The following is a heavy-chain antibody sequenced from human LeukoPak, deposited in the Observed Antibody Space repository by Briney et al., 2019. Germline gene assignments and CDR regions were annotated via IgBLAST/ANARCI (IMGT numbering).Heavy chain of an antibody. J-gene: IGHJ3*01. CDR1: GGSISSYY. V-gene: IGHV4-59*01. CDR2: IYYSGST. Sequence: SETLSLTCTVFGGSISSYYWSWIRQPPGKGLEWIGYIYYSGSTNYNPSLKSRVTISVDTSKNQFSLKLSSVTAADTAVYYCARGRFDIAAAGTGLGVWGQGTMVTVSS. D-gene: IGHD6-13*01. CDR3: ARGRFDIAAAGTGLGV.